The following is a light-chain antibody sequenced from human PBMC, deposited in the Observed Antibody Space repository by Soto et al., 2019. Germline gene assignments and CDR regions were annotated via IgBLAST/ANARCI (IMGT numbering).Light chain of an antibody. CDR2: DVS. Sequence: QSALAQPASVSGSPGQSITISCTGTSSDVGGFNYVSWYQQYPGKAPKLLIYDVSNRPSGVSNRFSGSKSGNTASPTISGLQAEDEADYYCSSYTSNNTHVFGTGTKSPS. CDR1: SSDVGGFNY. CDR3: SSYTSNNTHV. V-gene: IGLV2-14*03. J-gene: IGLJ1*01.